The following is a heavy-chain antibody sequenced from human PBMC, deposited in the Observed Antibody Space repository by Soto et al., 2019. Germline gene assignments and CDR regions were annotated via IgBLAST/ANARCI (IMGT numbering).Heavy chain of an antibody. J-gene: IGHJ4*02. D-gene: IGHD2-15*01. CDR3: ARTGYCSGGSCYATFDY. CDR1: GYTFTSYG. CDR2: ISAYNGNT. Sequence: QVQLVQSGAEVKKPGASVKVSCKASGYTFTSYGISWVRQAPGQGLEGMGWISAYNGNTNYAQKLQGRVTMTRDTSAITAYMELRSLRSDDTAVYYCARTGYCSGGSCYATFDYWGQGTLVTVSS. V-gene: IGHV1-18*01.